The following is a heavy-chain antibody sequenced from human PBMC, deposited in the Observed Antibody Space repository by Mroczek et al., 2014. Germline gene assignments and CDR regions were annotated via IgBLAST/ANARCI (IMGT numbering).Heavy chain of an antibody. CDR1: GGSISSGSYY. Sequence: QVQLVESGPGLVKPSQTLSLTCTVSGGSISSGSYYWSWIRQPAGKGLEWIGRIYTSGSTNYNPSLKSRVTMSVDTSKNQFSLKLSSVTAADTAVYYCAGGRITIFGAIKFDPWGQGTLVTVSS. CDR3: AGGRITIFGAIKFDP. D-gene: IGHD3-3*01. CDR2: IYTSGST. J-gene: IGHJ5*02. V-gene: IGHV4-61*02.